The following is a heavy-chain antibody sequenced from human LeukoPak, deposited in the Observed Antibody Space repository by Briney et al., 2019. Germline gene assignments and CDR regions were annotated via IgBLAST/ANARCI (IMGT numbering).Heavy chain of an antibody. CDR1: GFIFSSYG. D-gene: IGHD3-10*02. CDR2: IRYDGSKK. CDR3: AELGITMIGGV. Sequence: GGSLRLSCAASGFIFSSYGMHWVRQAPGKGLEWVAFIRYDGSKKYYADSVKGRFTISRDNAKNSLYLQMNSLRAEDTAVYYCAELGITMIGGVWGKGTTVTVSS. V-gene: IGHV3-30*02. J-gene: IGHJ6*04.